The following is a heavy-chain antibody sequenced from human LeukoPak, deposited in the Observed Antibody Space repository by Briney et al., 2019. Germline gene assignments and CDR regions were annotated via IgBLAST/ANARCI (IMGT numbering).Heavy chain of an antibody. V-gene: IGHV4-61*02. D-gene: IGHD2-15*01. CDR1: GGSISSGSSY. CDR2: IYTSGST. CDR3: ARGIYCSGGSCYRLNWFDP. Sequence: SETLSLTCTVSGGSISSGSSYWSWIRQPAGKGLEWIGRIYTSGSTNYNPSLKSRVTISVDTSKNQFPLKLSSVTAADTAVYHCARGIYCSGGSCYRLNWFDPWRQGTLVTVPS. J-gene: IGHJ5*02.